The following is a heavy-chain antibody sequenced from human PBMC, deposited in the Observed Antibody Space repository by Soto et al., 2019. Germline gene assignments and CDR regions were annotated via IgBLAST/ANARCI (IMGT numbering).Heavy chain of an antibody. CDR3: AIMNCSGGSCYSVLGPYYYGMDV. CDR1: GYTLTELS. Sequence: ASVKVSCKVSGYTLTELSMHWVRQAPGKGLEWMGGFDPEDGETIYAQKFQGRVTMTEDTSTDTAYMELSSLRPEDTAVYYCAIMNCSGGSCYSVLGPYYYGMDVWGQGTTVTVSS. CDR2: FDPEDGET. J-gene: IGHJ6*02. V-gene: IGHV1-24*01. D-gene: IGHD2-15*01.